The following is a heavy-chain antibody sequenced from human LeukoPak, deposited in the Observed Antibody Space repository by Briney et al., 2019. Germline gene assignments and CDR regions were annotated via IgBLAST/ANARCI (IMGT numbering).Heavy chain of an antibody. J-gene: IGHJ4*02. D-gene: IGHD6-19*01. CDR2: ISSNGGST. V-gene: IGHV3-64*01. Sequence: GGSLRLSCAASGLTFSSYSMHWVRQAPGQGLEYVSAISSNGGSTSYANSVKGRFTISRDNSKNTLYLQMGSLRAEDTAVYYCARWRAGIAVAVDYWGQGTLVTVSS. CDR1: GLTFSSYS. CDR3: ARWRAGIAVAVDY.